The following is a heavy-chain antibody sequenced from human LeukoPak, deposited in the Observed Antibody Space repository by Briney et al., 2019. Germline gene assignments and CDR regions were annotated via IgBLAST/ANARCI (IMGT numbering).Heavy chain of an antibody. Sequence: GGSLRLSCAASGFTFSSYGMHWVRQAPGKGLEWVAVIWYDGSNKYYADSVKGRFTISRDNSKNTLYLQMNSLRAEDTAVYYCARDRPRHLSSTVTTSYYFDYWGQGTLITVSS. J-gene: IGHJ4*02. CDR2: IWYDGSNK. CDR1: GFTFSSYG. V-gene: IGHV3-33*01. CDR3: ARDRPRHLSSTVTTSYYFDY. D-gene: IGHD4-17*01.